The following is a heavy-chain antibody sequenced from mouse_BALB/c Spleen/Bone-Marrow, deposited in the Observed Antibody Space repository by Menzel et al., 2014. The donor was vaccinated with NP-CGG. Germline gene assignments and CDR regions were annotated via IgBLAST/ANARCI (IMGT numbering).Heavy chain of an antibody. D-gene: IGHD2-3*01. Sequence: VTLKESGAELVRPGALVKLSCKASGFNIKDYYMHWVKQRPEQGLEWIGWIDPENGNTIYDPKFQGKASITADTSSNTAYLQLSSLTSEDTAVYYCAPIYDGYYVAWFAYWGQGTLVTVSA. J-gene: IGHJ3*01. V-gene: IGHV14-1*02. CDR1: GFNIKDYY. CDR2: IDPENGNT. CDR3: APIYDGYYVAWFAY.